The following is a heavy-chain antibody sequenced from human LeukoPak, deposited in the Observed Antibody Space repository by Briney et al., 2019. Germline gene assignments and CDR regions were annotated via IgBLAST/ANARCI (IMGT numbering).Heavy chain of an antibody. Sequence: ASVKVSCKASGYTFNSYAINWVRQAPGQGLEWMGWISAYNGNTNYAQKLQGRVTMTTDTSTSTAYMELRSLRSDDTAVYYCGRDSYGDDPWGQGTLVTVSS. J-gene: IGHJ5*02. CDR3: GRDSYGDDP. D-gene: IGHD1-26*01. V-gene: IGHV1-18*01. CDR1: GYTFNSYA. CDR2: ISAYNGNT.